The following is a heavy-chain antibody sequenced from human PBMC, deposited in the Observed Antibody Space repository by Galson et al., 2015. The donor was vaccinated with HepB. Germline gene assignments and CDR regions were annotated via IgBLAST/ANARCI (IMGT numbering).Heavy chain of an antibody. CDR2: ISISSSYI. J-gene: IGHJ4*02. CDR3: ARDQGYCSGGSCYSPNDY. Sequence: SLRLSCAASGFTFSSYSMNWVRQAPGKGLEWVASISISSSYIYYADSVKGRFTISRDNAKNSLYLQMTTLRAEDTAVYYCARDQGYCSGGSCYSPNDYWGQGTLVAVSS. V-gene: IGHV3-21*01. D-gene: IGHD2-15*01. CDR1: GFTFSSYS.